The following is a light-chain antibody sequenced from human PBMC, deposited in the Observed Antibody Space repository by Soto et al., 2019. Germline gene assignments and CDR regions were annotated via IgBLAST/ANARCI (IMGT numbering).Light chain of an antibody. CDR1: QGISNW. CDR2: AAS. V-gene: IGKV1-12*01. Sequence: DIQMTQSPSSVSASVGDRVTITCRASQGISNWLACYQQKPGKAPNLLIYAASSLQSGVPSRFSGSGSETDFILTINSLQPEDFATYFCHPVNILPFPFGPGTRGDI. J-gene: IGKJ3*01. CDR3: HPVNILPFP.